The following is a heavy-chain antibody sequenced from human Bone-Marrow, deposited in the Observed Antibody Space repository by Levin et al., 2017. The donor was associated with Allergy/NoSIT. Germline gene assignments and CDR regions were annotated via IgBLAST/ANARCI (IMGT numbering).Heavy chain of an antibody. D-gene: IGHD4-17*01. V-gene: IGHV3-30*03. J-gene: IGHJ4*02. CDR3: ARNDYGDYEYFDY. CDR2: ISYDGSNK. CDR1: GFTFSSYG. Sequence: GESLKISCAASGFTFSSYGMHWVRQAPGKGLEWVAVISYDGSNKYYADSVKGRFTISRDNSKNTLYLQMNSLRAEDTAVYYCARNDYGDYEYFDYWGQGTLVTVSS.